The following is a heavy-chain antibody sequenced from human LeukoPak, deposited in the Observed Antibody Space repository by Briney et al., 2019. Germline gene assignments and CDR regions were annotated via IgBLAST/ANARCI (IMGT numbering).Heavy chain of an antibody. D-gene: IGHD3-10*01. CDR1: GYTFTGYY. V-gene: IGHV1-2*02. CDR2: INPNSGGT. J-gene: IGHJ6*02. CDR3: ARKLDDTGYGSGSFHYYYGMDV. Sequence: ASVKVSCKASGYTFTGYYMHWVRQAPGQGLEWMGWINPNSGGTNYAQKFQGRVTMTRDTSISTAYIELSRLRSDDTAVYYCARKLDDTGYGSGSFHYYYGMDVWGQGTTVTVSS.